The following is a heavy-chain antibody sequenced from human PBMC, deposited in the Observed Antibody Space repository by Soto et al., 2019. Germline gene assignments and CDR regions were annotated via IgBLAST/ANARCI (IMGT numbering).Heavy chain of an antibody. CDR1: GFTFSSYW. V-gene: IGHV3-7*01. CDR2: IKQDGSEK. CDR3: AREEADSSADLIDP. J-gene: IGHJ5*02. D-gene: IGHD6-19*01. Sequence: EVQLVESGGGLVQPGGSLRLSCAASGFTFSSYWMSWFRQAPGKGLEWVANIKQDGSEKYYVDSVKGRFTISRDNAKNSLYLQMNSLRAEDTAVYYCAREEADSSADLIDPWGQGTLVTVSS.